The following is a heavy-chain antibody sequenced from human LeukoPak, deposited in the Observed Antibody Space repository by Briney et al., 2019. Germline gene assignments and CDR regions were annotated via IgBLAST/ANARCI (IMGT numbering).Heavy chain of an antibody. CDR3: ARVKGCSSTSCYTGNWFDP. Sequence: SVKVSCKASGGTFSSYAISWVRQAPGQGLEWMGGIIPIFGTANYAQKFQGRVTITADESTSTAYMELSSLRSEDTAVYYCARVKGCSSTSCYTGNWFDPWGQGTLVTVSS. V-gene: IGHV1-69*13. D-gene: IGHD2-2*02. CDR2: IIPIFGTA. CDR1: GGTFSSYA. J-gene: IGHJ5*02.